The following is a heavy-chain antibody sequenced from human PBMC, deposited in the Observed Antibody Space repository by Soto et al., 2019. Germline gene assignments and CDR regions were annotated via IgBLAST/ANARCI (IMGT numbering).Heavy chain of an antibody. CDR3: ASKHFFSTLSDVVTTNFDY. Sequence: QVHLQQWGAGLLKPSETLSLTCAVYDGSFSGYYWSWFRQPPGKGLEWIGEINHSGSTKYNPSLESRVTISVDPSKNQFSLKLSSVTAADTAVYYCASKHFFSTLSDVVTTNFDYWSQGTLVSVSS. CDR2: INHSGST. J-gene: IGHJ4*02. D-gene: IGHD2-15*01. V-gene: IGHV4-34*01. CDR1: DGSFSGYY.